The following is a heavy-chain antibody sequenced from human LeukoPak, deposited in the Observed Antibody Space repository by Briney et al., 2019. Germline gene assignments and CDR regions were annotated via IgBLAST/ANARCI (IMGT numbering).Heavy chain of an antibody. J-gene: IGHJ1*01. D-gene: IGHD6-19*01. CDR1: GFTVSSNY. V-gene: IGHV3-23*01. Sequence: GGSLRLSCAASGFTVSSNYMSWVRQAPGKGLEWVSAISGSGGSTYYADSVKGRFTISRDNSKNTLYLQMNSLRAEDTAVYYCAKAPQWLTPEYFQHWGQGTLVTVSS. CDR3: AKAPQWLTPEYFQH. CDR2: ISGSGGST.